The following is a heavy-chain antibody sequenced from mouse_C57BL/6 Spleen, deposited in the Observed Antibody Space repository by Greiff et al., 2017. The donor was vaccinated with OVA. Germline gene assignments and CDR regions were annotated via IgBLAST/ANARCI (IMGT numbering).Heavy chain of an antibody. CDR3: ARRNSGYGSSYRFDY. J-gene: IGHJ2*01. Sequence: VKLQESGAELMKPGASVKLSCKATGYTFTGYWIEWVKQRPGHGLEWIGAILPGSGSTNYNEKFTGKATLTADTSSNTAFMQLSSLTTEDSAIYYCARRNSGYGSSYRFDYWGQGTTLTVSS. V-gene: IGHV1-9*01. CDR1: GYTFTGYW. CDR2: ILPGSGST. D-gene: IGHD1-1*01.